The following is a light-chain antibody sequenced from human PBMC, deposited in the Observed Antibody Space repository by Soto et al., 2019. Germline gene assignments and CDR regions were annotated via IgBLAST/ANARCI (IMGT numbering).Light chain of an antibody. V-gene: IGKV1-6*01. J-gene: IGKJ1*01. CDR2: VAS. Sequence: IQMTQSPTDMSSSVGDRVTITCRASQDISTALRWYQHRPGQAPKLFICVASSLQSGVPSRFSGSGYGTDFTLTISRLQPEDFASYYCQQDYNYPWTFGQGTKVDIK. CDR3: QQDYNYPWT. CDR1: QDISTA.